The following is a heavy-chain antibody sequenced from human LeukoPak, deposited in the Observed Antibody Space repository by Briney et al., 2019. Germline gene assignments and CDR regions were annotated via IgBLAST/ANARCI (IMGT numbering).Heavy chain of an antibody. J-gene: IGHJ6*03. Sequence: SETLSLTCTVSGASIISYYWIWIRQPPGKGLEWIGYIYNTGSTSYNPSLKSRVTISEDTSKNQFSLKLSSVTAAATAVNYCARGGDYDFWSGYSNYYYMDVWGKGTTVTVSS. D-gene: IGHD3-3*01. CDR1: GASIISYY. CDR3: ARGGDYDFWSGYSNYYYMDV. V-gene: IGHV4-59*01. CDR2: IYNTGST.